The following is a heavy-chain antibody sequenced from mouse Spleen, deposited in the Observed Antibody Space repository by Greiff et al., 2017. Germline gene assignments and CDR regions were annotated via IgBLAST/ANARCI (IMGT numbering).Heavy chain of an antibody. Sequence: VQLQQSGPELVKPGASVKISCKASGYAFSSSWMNWVKQRPGKGLEWIGRIYPGDGDTNYNGKFKGKATLTADKSSSTAYMQLSSLTPEDSAVYVCSRSTVVAPGLDYWGQGTTLTVSS. D-gene: IGHD1-1*01. CDR2: IYPGDGDT. CDR3: SRSTVVAPGLDY. J-gene: IGHJ2*01. V-gene: IGHV1-82*01. CDR1: GYAFSSSW.